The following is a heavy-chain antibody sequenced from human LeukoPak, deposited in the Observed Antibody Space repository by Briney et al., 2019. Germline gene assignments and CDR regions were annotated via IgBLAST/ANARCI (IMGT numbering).Heavy chain of an antibody. D-gene: IGHD3-22*01. CDR1: GFNFKYYG. V-gene: IGHV3-23*01. J-gene: IGHJ4*02. CDR3: AKPLPKYYYDSSGYMSY. Sequence: GSLRLSCEASGFNFKYYGMNWVRQAPGKGLEWVSAITATAGTTYYADSVKGRFTISRDNSKNTLYLQMNSLRAEDTAVYYCAKPLPKYYYDSSGYMSYWGQGTLVTVSS. CDR2: ITATAGTT.